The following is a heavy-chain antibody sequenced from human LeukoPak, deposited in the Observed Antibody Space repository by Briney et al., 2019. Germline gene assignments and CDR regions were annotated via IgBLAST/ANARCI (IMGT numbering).Heavy chain of an antibody. Sequence: SETLSLTCAVYGGSFSGYYWSWIRQTPGKGLEWIGEINHSGSTNYNPSLKSRVTISVDTSKNQFSLKLSSVTAADTAVYYCAGARTAAGTHFFMDVWGKGTTVTVSS. J-gene: IGHJ6*03. CDR2: INHSGST. V-gene: IGHV4-34*01. CDR1: GGSFSGYY. CDR3: AGARTAAGTHFFMDV. D-gene: IGHD6-13*01.